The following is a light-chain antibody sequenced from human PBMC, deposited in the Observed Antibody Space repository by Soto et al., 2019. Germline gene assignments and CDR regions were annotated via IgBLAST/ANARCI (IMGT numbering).Light chain of an antibody. J-gene: IGKJ2*01. Sequence: ETVMTQSPATLSVSPGERATFSCRASQGVSSDLAWYQQKPGQAPRLLIYGASTRATGTPARFSGSGSGTEFTLIISSLQSEDFAVYYCQQYNNWPHTFGQGTKLEIK. CDR2: GAS. CDR3: QQYNNWPHT. V-gene: IGKV3-15*01. CDR1: QGVSSD.